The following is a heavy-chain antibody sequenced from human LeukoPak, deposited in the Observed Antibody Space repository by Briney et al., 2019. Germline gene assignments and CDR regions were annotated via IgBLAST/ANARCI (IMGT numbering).Heavy chain of an antibody. CDR3: ARRGRNSSGWQDYL. D-gene: IGHD6-25*01. J-gene: IGHJ4*02. V-gene: IGHV4-59*01. CDR1: GGSISSYY. Sequence: PSETLSLTCTVSGGSISSYYWSWIRQPPGKGLEWIANIYHTGSTNYNPSLSSRVTISIDTAKNQFSLKLTTVTAADTAVYYCARRGRNSSGWQDYLWGQGTLVTVSS. CDR2: IYHTGST.